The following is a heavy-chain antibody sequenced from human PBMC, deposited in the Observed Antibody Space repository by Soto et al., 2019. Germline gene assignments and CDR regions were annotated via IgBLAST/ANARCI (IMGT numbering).Heavy chain of an antibody. V-gene: IGHV2-70*04. J-gene: IGHJ3*02. Sequence: GSGPTLVNPTQTLTLTCTFSGFSLSTSGMRVSWIRQPPGKALEWLARIDWDDDKFYSTSLKTRLTISKDTSKNQVVLTMTNMDPVDTAMYYCARIKANGAFDIWGQGAMVTVSS. D-gene: IGHD5-12*01. CDR3: ARIKANGAFDI. CDR1: GFSLSTSGMR. CDR2: IDWDDDK.